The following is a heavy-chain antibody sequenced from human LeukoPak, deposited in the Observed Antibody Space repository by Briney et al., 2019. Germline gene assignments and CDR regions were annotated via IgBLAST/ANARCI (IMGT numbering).Heavy chain of an antibody. D-gene: IGHD3-22*01. V-gene: IGHV1-18*01. Sequence: ASVKVSCKASGYTFTSYGISWVRQAPGQGLEWMGWISAYNGNTNYAQKLQGRVTMTTDTSTSTAYMELRSLRSDDTAVYYCATVISEYYYDSSAYYGYFDYWGQGTLVTVSS. CDR1: GYTFTSYG. J-gene: IGHJ4*02. CDR3: ATVISEYYYDSSAYYGYFDY. CDR2: ISAYNGNT.